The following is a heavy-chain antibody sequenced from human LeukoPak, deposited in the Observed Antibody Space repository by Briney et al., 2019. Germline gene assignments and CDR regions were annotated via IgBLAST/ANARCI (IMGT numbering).Heavy chain of an antibody. Sequence: SETLSLTCTVSGGSISSSTHFWGYIRQPPGVGREWIGSINYSGSTYDNPSLKSRVTISIDTSKNQFSLKLSSVTAADTAVYYCAGGGNSDSPEFDYWGQGTLVTVSS. D-gene: IGHD4-23*01. CDR2: INYSGST. V-gene: IGHV4-39*07. J-gene: IGHJ4*02. CDR3: AGGGNSDSPEFDY. CDR1: GGSISSSTHF.